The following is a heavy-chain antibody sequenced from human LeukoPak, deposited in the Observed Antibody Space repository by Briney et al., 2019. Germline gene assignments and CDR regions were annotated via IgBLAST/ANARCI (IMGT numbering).Heavy chain of an antibody. J-gene: IGHJ6*03. CDR2: ISSSGSTI. D-gene: IGHD3-16*01. Sequence: GGSLRLSCAASGFTFSSYEVNWVRQAPGKGLEWVSYISSSGSTIYYADSVKGRFTISRDNAKNSLYLQMNSLRAEDTAVYYCARGGAYYYYMDVWGKGTTVTISS. V-gene: IGHV3-48*03. CDR1: GFTFSSYE. CDR3: ARGGAYYYYMDV.